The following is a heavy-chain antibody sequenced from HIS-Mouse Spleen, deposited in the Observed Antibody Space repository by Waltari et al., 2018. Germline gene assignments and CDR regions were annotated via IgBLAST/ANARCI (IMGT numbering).Heavy chain of an antibody. CDR1: GGSTSISIYY. J-gene: IGHJ2*01. Sequence: QLQLQESGPGLVKPSETLSLTCTVPGGSTSISIYYCGWIRQPPGKGLEWIGCIYYSGSTYYNPSLKSRVTISVDTSKNQFSLKLSSVTAADTAVYYCAREIPYSSSWYDWYFDLWGRGTLVTVSS. CDR2: IYYSGST. V-gene: IGHV4-39*07. CDR3: AREIPYSSSWYDWYFDL. D-gene: IGHD6-13*01.